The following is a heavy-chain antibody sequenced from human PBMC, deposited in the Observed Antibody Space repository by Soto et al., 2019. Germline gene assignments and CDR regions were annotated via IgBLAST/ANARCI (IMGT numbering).Heavy chain of an antibody. Sequence: GGSLRLSCAASGFTFSSYWMSWVRQTPGEGLEWVANMNQDGSEKYYVDSKKGRFTISRDNAKNSLYLQMNSLRAEDTAVYYCARDRVGTTRDKAPDFWGQGTLVTVSS. D-gene: IGHD1-26*01. V-gene: IGHV3-7*01. J-gene: IGHJ4*02. CDR1: GFTFSSYW. CDR3: ARDRVGTTRDKAPDF. CDR2: MNQDGSEK.